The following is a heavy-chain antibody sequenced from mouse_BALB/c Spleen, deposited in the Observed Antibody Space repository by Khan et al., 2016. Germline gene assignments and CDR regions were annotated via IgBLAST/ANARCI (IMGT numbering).Heavy chain of an antibody. CDR2: IYPGSRNI. Sequence: QVQLQQAGAELARPGASVKLSCKASGYTFSDYFINWVNQRTGQGLEWIGAIYPGSRNIFYNEKFKSTTPLTADKSSSTAYMQLSSLTSAVSAVYFCARNYGNDNYVDYWGQGTTLIVSS. CDR3: ARNYGNDNYVDY. D-gene: IGHD2-2*01. V-gene: IGHV1-77*01. J-gene: IGHJ2*01. CDR1: GYTFSDYF.